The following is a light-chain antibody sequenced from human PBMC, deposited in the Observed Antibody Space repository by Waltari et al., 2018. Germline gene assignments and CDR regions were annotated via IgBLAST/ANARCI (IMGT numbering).Light chain of an antibody. J-gene: IGLJ3*02. CDR3: CSFAGTCV. V-gene: IGLV2-11*01. Sequence: QSALTQPRSVSGSPGQSVTISCTGTGSDIGCSAYVSWYQQHPGKAPKLVIYDVTKRPSGVPDRFSGSKSGTSASLTVSRLPADDEADYYCCSFAGTCVFGGGTKLTVL. CDR2: DVT. CDR1: GSDIGCSAY.